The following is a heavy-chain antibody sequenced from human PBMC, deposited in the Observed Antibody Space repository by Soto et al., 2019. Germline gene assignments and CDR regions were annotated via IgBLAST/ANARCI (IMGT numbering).Heavy chain of an antibody. J-gene: IGHJ6*02. CDR2: ISAYNGNT. Sequence: ASVKVACNASGYTFSSYGISGVRRAPGLGLEWMGWISAYNGNTNYAQKLQGRVTMTTDTSTSTAYMELRSLRSDDTAVYYCARDGALRFLEWLFVGMDVWGQGTTVTVSS. V-gene: IGHV1-18*04. CDR1: GYTFSSYG. D-gene: IGHD3-3*01. CDR3: ARDGALRFLEWLFVGMDV.